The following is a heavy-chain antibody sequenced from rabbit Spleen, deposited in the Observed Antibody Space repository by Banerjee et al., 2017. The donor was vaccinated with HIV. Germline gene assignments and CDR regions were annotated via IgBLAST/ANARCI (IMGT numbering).Heavy chain of an antibody. CDR3: ARDAGVGAGDYDYFNL. D-gene: IGHD2-1*01. V-gene: IGHV1S45*01. J-gene: IGHJ4*01. CDR2: IRVNSIDKT. CDR1: GFSFSSTYW. Sequence: QEQLVESGGGLVKPGGTLTLTCKASGFSFSSTYWICWVRQAPGKGLEWVACIRVNSIDKTYYASWAQGRFTISKTSSTTVTLQVTSLTAADTATYFCARDAGVGAGDYDYFNLWGQGTLVTVS.